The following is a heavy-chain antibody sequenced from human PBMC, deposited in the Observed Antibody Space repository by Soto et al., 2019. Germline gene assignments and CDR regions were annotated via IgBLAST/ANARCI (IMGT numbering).Heavy chain of an antibody. J-gene: IGHJ6*03. CDR3: ARYTRYNWNYRYYYYIDV. D-gene: IGHD1-7*01. V-gene: IGHV1-8*01. CDR1: GYTFTSYD. Sequence: ASVKVSCKASGYTFTSYDINWVRQATGQGLEWMGWMNPNSGNTGYAQKFQGRVTMTRNTSISTAYMELSSLRSEDTAVYYCARYTRYNWNYRYYYYIDVWGKGTTVTVSS. CDR2: MNPNSGNT.